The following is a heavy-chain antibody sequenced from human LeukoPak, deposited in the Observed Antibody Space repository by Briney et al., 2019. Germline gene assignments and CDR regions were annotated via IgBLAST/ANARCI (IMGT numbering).Heavy chain of an antibody. D-gene: IGHD3-10*01. V-gene: IGHV4-34*01. Sequence: SETLSLTCAVYGGSFSGYYWSWIRQPPGKGLEWIGEINHSGSTNYNPSLKSRVTISVDTSKNQFSLKLSSVTAADTAVYYCARGARLWFGELLQPRYYYGMGVWGQGTTVAVSS. CDR3: ARGARLWFGELLQPRYYYGMGV. CDR2: INHSGST. J-gene: IGHJ6*02. CDR1: GGSFSGYY.